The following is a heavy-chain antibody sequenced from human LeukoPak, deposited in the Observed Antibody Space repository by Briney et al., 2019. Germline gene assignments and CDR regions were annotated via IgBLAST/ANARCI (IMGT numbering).Heavy chain of an antibody. CDR2: INPNSGGT. J-gene: IGHJ4*02. CDR1: GYTFTGYY. D-gene: IGHD5-18*01. Sequence: ASVKVSCKASGYTFTGYYMHWVRQAPGQGLEWMGWINPNSGGTNYAQKFQGRVTMTRDTSISTAYMELSRLRSDDTAVYYCARVQLWLGSSPLDYWGQGTLVTVSS. CDR3: ARVQLWLGSSPLDY. V-gene: IGHV1-2*02.